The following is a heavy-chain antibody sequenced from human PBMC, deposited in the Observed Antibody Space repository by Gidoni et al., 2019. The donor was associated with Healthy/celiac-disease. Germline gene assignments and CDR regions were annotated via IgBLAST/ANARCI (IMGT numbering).Heavy chain of an antibody. CDR3: AKTPYQLLSKGGFRYYYMDV. CDR2: YDGSNK. Sequence: YDGSNKYYADSVKGRFTISRDNSKNTLYLQMNSLRAEDTAVYYCAKTPYQLLSKGGFRYYYMDVWGKGTTVTVSS. J-gene: IGHJ6*03. V-gene: IGHV3-30*18. D-gene: IGHD2-2*01.